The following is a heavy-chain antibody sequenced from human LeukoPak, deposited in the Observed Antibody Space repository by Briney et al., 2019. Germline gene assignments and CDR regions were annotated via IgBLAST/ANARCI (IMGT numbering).Heavy chain of an antibody. V-gene: IGHV4-30-2*01. J-gene: IGHJ6*02. Sequence: PSETLSLTCTVSGGSISSGGYYWSWIRQPPGKGLEWIGYIYHSGSTYYNPSLKSRVTISVDRSKNQFSLKLSSVTAAGTAVYYCARLVIREGKYNDVWGQGTTVTVSS. CDR3: ARLVIREGKYNDV. D-gene: IGHD3-22*01. CDR1: GGSISSGGYY. CDR2: IYHSGST.